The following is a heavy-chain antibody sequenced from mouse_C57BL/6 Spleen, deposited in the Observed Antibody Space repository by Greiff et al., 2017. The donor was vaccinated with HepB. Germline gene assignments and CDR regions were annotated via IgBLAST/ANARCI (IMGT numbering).Heavy chain of an antibody. CDR3: TRVMVTYYFDY. V-gene: IGHV5-9-1*02. CDR1: GFTFSSYA. Sequence: EVQGVESGEGLVKPGGSLKLSCAASGFTFSSYAMSWVRQTPEKRLEWVAYISSGGDYIYYADTVKGRFTISRDNARNTLYLQMSSLKSEDTAMYYCTRVMVTYYFDYWGQGTTLTVSS. J-gene: IGHJ2*01. CDR2: ISSGGDYI. D-gene: IGHD2-2*01.